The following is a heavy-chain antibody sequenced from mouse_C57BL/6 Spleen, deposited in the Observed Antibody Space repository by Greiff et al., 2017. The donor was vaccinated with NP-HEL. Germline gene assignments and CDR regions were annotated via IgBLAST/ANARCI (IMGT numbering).Heavy chain of an antibody. D-gene: IGHD2-4*01. V-gene: IGHV10-1*01. Sequence: EVQRVESGGGLVQPKGSLKLSCAASGFSFNTYAMNWVRQAPGKGLEWVARIRSKSNNYATYYADSVKDRFTISRDDSESMLYLQMNNLKTEDTAMYYCVSSYDYDDYAMDYWGQGTSVTVSS. CDR1: GFSFNTYA. CDR2: IRSKSNNYAT. CDR3: VSSYDYDDYAMDY. J-gene: IGHJ4*01.